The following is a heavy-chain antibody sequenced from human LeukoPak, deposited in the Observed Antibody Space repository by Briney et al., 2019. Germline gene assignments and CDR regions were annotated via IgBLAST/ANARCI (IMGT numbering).Heavy chain of an antibody. J-gene: IGHJ4*02. CDR1: GFTFSSYD. Sequence: GGSLRLSCAASGFTFSSYDLSWVRQAPGKGLECVSAISRGVGSTYYADSVKGRFTISRDNSKNTLYLQMNSLRAEDTAVYYCAKRVHYDSSAAYFDYWGQGTLVTVSS. V-gene: IGHV3-23*01. D-gene: IGHD3-22*01. CDR2: ISRGVGST. CDR3: AKRVHYDSSAAYFDY.